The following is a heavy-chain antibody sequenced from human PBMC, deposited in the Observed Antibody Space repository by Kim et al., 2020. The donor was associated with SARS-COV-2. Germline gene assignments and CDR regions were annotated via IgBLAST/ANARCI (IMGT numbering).Heavy chain of an antibody. J-gene: IGHJ6*02. D-gene: IGHD4-17*01. V-gene: IGHV3-48*04. CDR3: ERDDDYGDYREPGYYYDGMDV. Sequence: GGSLRLSCAASGFTFSSYSMNWVRQAPGKGLEWVSYISSSSSTIYYADSVKGRFTISRDNAKNSLYLQMNSLRAEDTAVYYCERDDDYGDYREPGYYYDGMDVWGQGTTVTVSS. CDR1: GFTFSSYS. CDR2: ISSSSSTI.